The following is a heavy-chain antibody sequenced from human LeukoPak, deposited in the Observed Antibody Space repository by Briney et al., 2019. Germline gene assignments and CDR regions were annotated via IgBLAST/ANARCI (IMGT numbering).Heavy chain of an antibody. Sequence: GASVKVSCKASGGTFSSHTISWVRQAPGQGLEWMGRIIPILGIANYAQKFQGRVTITADKSTSTAYMELSSLRSEDTAVYYCARSGYCSSTSCYRSYYYYYMDVWGKGTTVTVSS. D-gene: IGHD2-2*01. V-gene: IGHV1-69*02. CDR1: GGTFSSHT. CDR2: IIPILGIA. CDR3: ARSGYCSSTSCYRSYYYYYMDV. J-gene: IGHJ6*03.